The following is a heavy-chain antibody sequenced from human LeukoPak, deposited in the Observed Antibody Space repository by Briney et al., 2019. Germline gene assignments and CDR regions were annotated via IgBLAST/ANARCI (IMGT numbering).Heavy chain of an antibody. V-gene: IGHV4-39*01. CDR1: GGSVSSSSYY. Sequence: SETLSLTCTVSGGSVSSSSYYWGWIRQPPGKGLEWIGSIYYSGSTYYNPSLKSRVTTSVDTSKNQFSLKLSSVTAADTAVYYCARLPGLLESAGSVWGQGTLVTVSS. J-gene: IGHJ4*02. D-gene: IGHD3-3*01. CDR2: IYYSGST. CDR3: ARLPGLLESAGSV.